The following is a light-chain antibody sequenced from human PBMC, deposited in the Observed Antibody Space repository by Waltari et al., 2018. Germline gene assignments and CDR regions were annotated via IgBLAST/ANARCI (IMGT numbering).Light chain of an antibody. CDR3: QQYDRSSLT. V-gene: IGKV3-20*01. J-gene: IGKJ4*01. Sequence: EIVLTQSPGTLSLSPGERDTLSCRASQSVTSSYLGWYQQKPGQAPRLLIYGTSSRATGIPDRFSGSGSGTDFTLTISRLEPEDFAVYYCQQYDRSSLTFGGGTKVEIK. CDR1: QSVTSSY. CDR2: GTS.